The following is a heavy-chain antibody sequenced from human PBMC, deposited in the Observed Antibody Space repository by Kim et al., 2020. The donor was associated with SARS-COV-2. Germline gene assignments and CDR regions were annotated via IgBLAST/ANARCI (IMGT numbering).Heavy chain of an antibody. D-gene: IGHD3-3*01. J-gene: IGHJ4*02. V-gene: IGHV4-4*06. Sequence: LKSRVPMSVDTSKNQFSLKLSSVTAADTAVYYCARDRSAFWSGYPYYFDYWGQGTLVTVSS. CDR3: ARDRSAFWSGYPYYFDY.